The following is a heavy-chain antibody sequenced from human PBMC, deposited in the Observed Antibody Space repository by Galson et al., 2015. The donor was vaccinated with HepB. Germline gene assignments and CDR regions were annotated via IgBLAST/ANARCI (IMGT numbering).Heavy chain of an antibody. CDR1: GFTFSSYA. J-gene: IGHJ4*02. Sequence: SLRLSCADSGFTFSSYAMHWVRQAPGKGLHWVAVISYDGSNKYYADSVKGRFTISRDNSKNTLYLQMNSLRAEDTAVYYCAKSKAVAGAGFDSWGQGTLVTVSS. CDR2: ISYDGSNK. V-gene: IGHV3-30-3*02. CDR3: AKSKAVAGAGFDS. D-gene: IGHD6-19*01.